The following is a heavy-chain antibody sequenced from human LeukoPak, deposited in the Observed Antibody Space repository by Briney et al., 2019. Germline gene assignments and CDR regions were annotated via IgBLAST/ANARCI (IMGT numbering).Heavy chain of an antibody. J-gene: IGHJ4*02. D-gene: IGHD6-19*01. CDR2: ISYDGSNK. Sequence: PGGSLRLSCAASGFTFSSYAMHWVRQAPGKGLEWVAVISYDGSNKYYADSEKGRFTISRDNSKNTLYLQMNSLRAEDTAVYYCARHGYSSGWYLDYWGQGALVTVSS. V-gene: IGHV3-30-3*01. CDR3: ARHGYSSGWYLDY. CDR1: GFTFSSYA.